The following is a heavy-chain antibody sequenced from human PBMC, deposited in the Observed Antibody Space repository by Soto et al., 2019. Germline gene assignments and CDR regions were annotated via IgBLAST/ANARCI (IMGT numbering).Heavy chain of an antibody. J-gene: IGHJ4*02. D-gene: IGHD1-20*01. CDR2: IYYSGST. Sequence: PSETLSLTCTVSGGSISSSSYYWGWIRQPPGKGLEWIGSIYYSGSTYYNPSLKSRVTISVDTSKNQFSLKLSSVTAADTAVYYCARLLTGRTFDYWGQGTLVTVSS. CDR3: ARLLTGRTFDY. CDR1: GGSISSSSYY. V-gene: IGHV4-39*01.